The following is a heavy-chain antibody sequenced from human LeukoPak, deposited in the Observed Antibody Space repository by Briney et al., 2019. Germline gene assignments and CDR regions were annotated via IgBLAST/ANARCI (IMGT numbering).Heavy chain of an antibody. CDR3: ARAAAVLDAFDI. V-gene: IGHV1-8*03. CDR2: VNPNSDNT. Sequence: GASVKVSCKASGYTFTSYDINWVRQATGQGLEWMGWVNPNSDNTGYAQKSQGRVTITRNTSISTAYMELSSLKSEDTAVYYCARAAAVLDAFDIWGQGTMATVSS. CDR1: GYTFTSYD. D-gene: IGHD6-19*01. J-gene: IGHJ3*02.